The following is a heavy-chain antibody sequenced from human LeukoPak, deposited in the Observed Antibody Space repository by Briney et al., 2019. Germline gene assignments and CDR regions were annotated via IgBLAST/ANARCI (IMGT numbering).Heavy chain of an antibody. J-gene: IGHJ6*03. CDR2: IYPGDSDT. CDR3: ARMSRPSARFLEWLLSDMDV. Sequence: SGESLKISCKGSGYSFTSYWIGWVRQMPGKGLEWMGIIYPGDSDTRYSPSFQGQVTISADKSISTAYLQWSSLKASDTAMYYCARMSRPSARFLEWLLSDMDVWGKGTTVTVSS. D-gene: IGHD3-3*01. CDR1: GYSFTSYW. V-gene: IGHV5-51*01.